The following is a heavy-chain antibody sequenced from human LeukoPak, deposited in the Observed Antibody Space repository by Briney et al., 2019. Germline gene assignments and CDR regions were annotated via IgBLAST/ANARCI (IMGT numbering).Heavy chain of an antibody. J-gene: IGHJ4*02. V-gene: IGHV5-51*01. Sequence: GESLKIYCKGSGYSFTSYWIGWVRQMPGKGLEWMGIIYPGDSDTRYSPSFQGQVTISADKSISTAYLQWSSLKASDTAMYYCARTHYDSGGSKHADFWGQGTLVTVSS. CDR1: GYSFTSYW. CDR3: ARTHYDSGGSKHADF. D-gene: IGHD3-22*01. CDR2: IYPGDSDT.